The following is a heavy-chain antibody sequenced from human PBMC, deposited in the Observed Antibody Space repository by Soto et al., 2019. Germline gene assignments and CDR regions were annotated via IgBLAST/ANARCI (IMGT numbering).Heavy chain of an antibody. CDR2: IRSKANNYAT. V-gene: IGHV3-73*01. J-gene: IGHJ4*02. Sequence: GGSLRLSCAASGFTFSGSAMHWVRQASGKGLEWVGRIRSKANNYATTYAASVKGRFTISRDDSKNTAYLQMNSLKTEDTAIYYCSSHDCSGGSCRDYWGQGTLVTVSS. CDR1: GFTFSGSA. D-gene: IGHD2-15*01. CDR3: SSHDCSGGSCRDY.